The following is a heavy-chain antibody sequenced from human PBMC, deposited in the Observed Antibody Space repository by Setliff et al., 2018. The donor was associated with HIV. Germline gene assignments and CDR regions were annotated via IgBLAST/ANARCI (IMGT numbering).Heavy chain of an antibody. CDR2: INQDGSEE. V-gene: IGHV3-7*01. CDR3: ARKLRPGHGMDV. CDR1: GFTFNNYW. J-gene: IGHJ6*02. Sequence: PGGSLRLSCAASGFTFNNYWMAWVRQAPGKGLEWVGNINQDGSEENYVDSVKGRFSISRDNAENSLYLQMSSLRAEDTAVYYCARKLRPGHGMDVWGQGTTVTVSS. D-gene: IGHD3-10*01.